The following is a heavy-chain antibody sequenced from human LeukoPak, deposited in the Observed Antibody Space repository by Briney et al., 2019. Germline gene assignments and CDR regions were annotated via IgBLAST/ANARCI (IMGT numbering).Heavy chain of an antibody. J-gene: IGHJ4*02. CDR1: GYTFTNYY. D-gene: IGHD2-15*01. Sequence: ASVKVSCKTSGYTFTNYYVYWVRQAPGQGLEWMGYIVPDTGGVDYDQRFQGRVTMTRDKSISTVYMELSSLKSDDTAVYYCATEDKYCSGGNCGKFWGQGTLVTVSS. CDR3: ATEDKYCSGGNCGKF. V-gene: IGHV1-2*02. CDR2: IVPDTGGV.